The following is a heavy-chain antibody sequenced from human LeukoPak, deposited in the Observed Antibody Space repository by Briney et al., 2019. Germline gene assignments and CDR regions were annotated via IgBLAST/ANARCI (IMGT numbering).Heavy chain of an antibody. Sequence: PGRSLRLSCAASGFTLSSYGMHWVRQAPGKGLEWVAVISYDGSNKYYADSVKGRFTISRDNSKNTLYLQMNSLRAEDTAVYYCAKEGYTSAYYFDYWGQGTLVTVSS. CDR3: AKEGYTSAYYFDY. V-gene: IGHV3-30*18. CDR2: ISYDGSNK. D-gene: IGHD5-18*01. CDR1: GFTLSSYG. J-gene: IGHJ4*02.